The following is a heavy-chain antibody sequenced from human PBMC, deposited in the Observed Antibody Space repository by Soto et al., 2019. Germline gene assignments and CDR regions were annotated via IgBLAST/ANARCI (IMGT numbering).Heavy chain of an antibody. CDR3: ARALMDPVDYGHYEQSYYYYMDV. D-gene: IGHD4-17*01. CDR1: GFTFSSYS. CDR2: ISSSSSYI. Sequence: EVQLVESGGGLVKPGGSLRLSCAASGFTFSSYSMNWVRQAPGKGLEWVSSISSSSSYIYYADSVKGRFTISRDNAKNSLYLQMNSLRAEDTAVYYCARALMDPVDYGHYEQSYYYYMDVWGKGTTVTVSS. J-gene: IGHJ6*03. V-gene: IGHV3-21*01.